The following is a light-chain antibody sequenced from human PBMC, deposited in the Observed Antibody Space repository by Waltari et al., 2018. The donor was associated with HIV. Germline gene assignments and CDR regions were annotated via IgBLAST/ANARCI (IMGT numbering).Light chain of an antibody. CDR2: GNS. Sequence: QSVLTQPPSVSGAPGQRVTISCTGSSSKIGAGYDVHWYQQLPGTAPKLLIFGNSNRPSGVPDRFSGSKSGTSASLAITGLQAEDEADYYCQSDDSSLSGYVFGTGTKVTVL. CDR1: SSKIGAGYD. J-gene: IGLJ1*01. CDR3: QSDDSSLSGYV. V-gene: IGLV1-40*01.